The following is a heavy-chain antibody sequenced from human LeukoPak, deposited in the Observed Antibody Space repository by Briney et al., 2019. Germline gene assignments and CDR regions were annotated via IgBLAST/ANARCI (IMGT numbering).Heavy chain of an antibody. CDR2: ISTSGNTI. J-gene: IGHJ4*02. CDR1: RFTLSDHS. Sequence: PGGSLRLSCAAPRFTLSDHSMSWIRQAPGKGLEWVSYISTSGNTIYYADSVKGRFTISRDNAKNSLYLQMNSLRADDTAVYYCARATSSSGWYYFDYWGQGTLVTVSS. V-gene: IGHV3-11*01. CDR3: ARATSSSGWYYFDY. D-gene: IGHD6-19*01.